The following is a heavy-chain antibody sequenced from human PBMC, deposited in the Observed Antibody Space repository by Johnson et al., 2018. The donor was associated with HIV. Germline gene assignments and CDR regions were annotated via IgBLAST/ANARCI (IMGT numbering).Heavy chain of an antibody. D-gene: IGHD1-26*01. CDR2: ISYDGSNK. CDR3: VRDSGLGAPGPFDI. V-gene: IGHV3-30*04. CDR1: GFTFNSDA. Sequence: QVQLVESGGGLVQPGGSLRLSCAASGFTFNSDAMRWVRQAPGKGLEWVAVISYDGSNKYYADSVKGRFTISRYNSKNTLYLQMSSLGAEDTAVYYCVRDSGLGAPGPFDIWGQGTMGTVSS. J-gene: IGHJ3*02.